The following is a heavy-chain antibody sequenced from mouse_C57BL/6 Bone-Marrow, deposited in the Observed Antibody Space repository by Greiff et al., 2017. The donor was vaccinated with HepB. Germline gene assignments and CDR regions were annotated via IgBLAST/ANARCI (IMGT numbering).Heavy chain of an antibody. CDR2: ISYDGSN. CDR1: GYSITSGFY. V-gene: IGHV3-6*01. D-gene: IGHD1-1*01. Sequence: DVKLVESGPGLVKPSQSLSLTCSVTGYSITSGFYWNWIRQFPGNKLEWMGYISYDGSNNYNPSLKNRISITRDTSKNQFFLKLNSVTTEDTATYYCAREVITTVVAPNWYFDVWGTGTTVTVSS. J-gene: IGHJ1*03. CDR3: AREVITTVVAPNWYFDV.